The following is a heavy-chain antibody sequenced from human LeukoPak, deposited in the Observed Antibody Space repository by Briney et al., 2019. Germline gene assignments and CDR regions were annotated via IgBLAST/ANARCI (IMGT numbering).Heavy chain of an antibody. V-gene: IGHV4-59*08. CDR2: IYYSGST. CDR1: GVSISSYY. D-gene: IGHD3-16*02. Sequence: PSETLSLTCTVSGVSISSYYWSWIRPPPGKGLEWFGYIYYSGSTNYNPSLKSRVTISVDTSKNQFSLKLSSVTAADTAVYYCARHHYDYVWGSYRFDYWGQGTLVTVSS. J-gene: IGHJ4*02. CDR3: ARHHYDYVWGSYRFDY.